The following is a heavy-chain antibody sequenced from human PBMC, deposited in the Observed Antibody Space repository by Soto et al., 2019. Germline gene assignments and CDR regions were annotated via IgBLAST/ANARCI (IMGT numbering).Heavy chain of an antibody. J-gene: IGHJ4*02. CDR3: ARQGRAVSSYYFDY. Sequence: GGSLRLSCAASGFTVSSNYMSWVRQAPGKGPEWVSVIYSGGSTYYADSVKGRFTISRHNSKNTLYLQMNSLRAEDTAVYYCARQGRAVSSYYFDYWGQGTLVTVSS. CDR2: IYSGGST. V-gene: IGHV3-53*04. CDR1: GFTVSSNY. D-gene: IGHD3-10*01.